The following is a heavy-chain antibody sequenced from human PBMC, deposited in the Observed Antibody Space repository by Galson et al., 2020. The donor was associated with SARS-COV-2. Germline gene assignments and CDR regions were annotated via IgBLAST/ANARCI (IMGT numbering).Heavy chain of an antibody. J-gene: IGHJ4*02. CDR3: ARASHSQLKVYFDY. Sequence: GESLKISCAASGFIFSNYRMTWVRQAPGKGLAWVSSITSYTNDTYNADSVKGRFTISRDDAENSLYLHMNSLRVEDTAVYYCARASHSQLKVYFDYWGQGTLVTVSS. CDR1: GFIFSNYR. V-gene: IGHV3-21*01. D-gene: IGHD1-1*01. CDR2: ITSYTNDT.